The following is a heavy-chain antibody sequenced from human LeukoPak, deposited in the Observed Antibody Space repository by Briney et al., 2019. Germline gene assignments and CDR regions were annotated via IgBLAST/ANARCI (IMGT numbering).Heavy chain of an antibody. J-gene: IGHJ4*02. CDR2: IYYSGST. V-gene: IGHV4-59*01. CDR1: GGSISSYY. CDR3: ARDSLGELSGEDY. Sequence: PSETLSLTCTVSGGSISSYYWSWIRQPPGKGLEWIGYIYYSGSTNYNPSLKSRVTISVDTSKNQFSLKLSSVTAADTAVYYCARDSLGELSGEDYWGQGTLVTVSS. D-gene: IGHD3-16*02.